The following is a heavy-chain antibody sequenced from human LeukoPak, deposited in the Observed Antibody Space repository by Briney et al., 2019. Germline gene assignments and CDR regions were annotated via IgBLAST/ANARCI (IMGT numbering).Heavy chain of an antibody. D-gene: IGHD3-9*01. CDR2: IIPNSGDT. J-gene: IGHJ4*02. V-gene: IGHV1-2*02. CDR1: GYSFTDYY. CDR3: ATPFTPSGY. Sequence: ASEKVSCKTGYSFTDYYIHWVRQAPGQGLEWMGWIIPNSGDTNYAQKFQGRVTMTRDTSISTAYLELRGLKSDDTAVYYCATPFTPSGYWGQGTLVTVSS.